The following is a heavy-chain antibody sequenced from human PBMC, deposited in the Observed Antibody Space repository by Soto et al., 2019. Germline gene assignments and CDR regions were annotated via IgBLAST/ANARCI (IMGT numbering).Heavy chain of an antibody. J-gene: IGHJ4*02. Sequence: GGSLRLSCAASGFTVSSNYMSWVRQDPGKGLEWVSVIYSGGSTYYADSVKGRFTISRDNSKNTLYLQMNSLRVEDTAVYYCARGHDFWSAYYSFDYWGQGTLVTVSS. CDR1: GFTVSSNY. D-gene: IGHD3-3*01. CDR2: IYSGGST. CDR3: ARGHDFWSAYYSFDY. V-gene: IGHV3-66*01.